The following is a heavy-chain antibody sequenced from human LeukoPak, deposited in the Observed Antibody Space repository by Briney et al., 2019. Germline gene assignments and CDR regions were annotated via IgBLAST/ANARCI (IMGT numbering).Heavy chain of an antibody. CDR1: GFTFSSYS. CDR3: ARNFGGGDSSGPYY. J-gene: IGHJ4*02. Sequence: GGSLRLSCAASGFTFSSYSVNWVRQAPGKGLEWVSSISSSSSCIYYVDAVKGRFTISRDNAKNSLYLQMNSLRAEDTAVYYCARNFGGGDSSGPYYWGQGTLVTVSS. V-gene: IGHV3-21*01. D-gene: IGHD3-22*01. CDR2: ISSSSSCI.